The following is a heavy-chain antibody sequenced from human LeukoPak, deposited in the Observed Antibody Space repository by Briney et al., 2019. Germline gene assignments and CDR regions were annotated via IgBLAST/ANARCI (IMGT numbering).Heavy chain of an antibody. CDR2: IIPIFGTA. D-gene: IGHD3-22*01. CDR1: GGTFSSYA. V-gene: IGHV1-69*05. J-gene: IGHJ3*02. CDR3: ARSDYYDSSGYQQGAFDI. Sequence: GASVKVSCKASGGTFSSYAISWVRQAPGQGLEWMGGIIPIFGTANYEQKFQGRVTITTDESTSTAYMELSSLRSEDTAVYYCARSDYYDSSGYQQGAFDIWGQGTMVTVSS.